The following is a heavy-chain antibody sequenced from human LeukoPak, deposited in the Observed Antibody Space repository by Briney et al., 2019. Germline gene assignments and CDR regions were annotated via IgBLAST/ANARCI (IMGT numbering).Heavy chain of an antibody. Sequence: SVKVSCKASGGTFSSYAISWVRQAPGQGLEWMGRIIPIFGTANYAQKFQGRVTITTDESTSTAYMELSSLRSEDTAVYYVARYRHGGNSEAFFDYCGQGTLVTVSS. J-gene: IGHJ4*02. CDR3: ARYRHGGNSEAFFDY. CDR1: GGTFSSYA. CDR2: IIPIFGTA. D-gene: IGHD2-21*01. V-gene: IGHV1-69*05.